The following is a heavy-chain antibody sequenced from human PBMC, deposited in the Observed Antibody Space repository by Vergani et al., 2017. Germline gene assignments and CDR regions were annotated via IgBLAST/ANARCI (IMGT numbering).Heavy chain of an antibody. Sequence: QVQLQQWGGGLLKPSETLSLTCVVNGGSFTSYHWTWIRQSPGEGLEWVGDIEHTGRPDYNPSLKRRLTMSVDKSRNQFSLKLNSVTATDTAIYFCARVNTETNGHLYYYYYMDVWGQGTAVTVS. CDR3: ARVNTETNGHLYYYYYMDV. J-gene: IGHJ6*03. D-gene: IGHD4-11*01. CDR2: IEHTGRP. CDR1: GGSFTSYH. V-gene: IGHV4-34*01.